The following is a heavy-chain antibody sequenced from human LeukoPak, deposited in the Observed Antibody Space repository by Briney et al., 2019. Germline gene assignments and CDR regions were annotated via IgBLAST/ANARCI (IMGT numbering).Heavy chain of an antibody. J-gene: IGHJ6*02. V-gene: IGHV4-59*01. CDR1: GGSISSYY. D-gene: IGHD6-13*01. CDR2: IYYSGST. Sequence: SETLSLTCTVSGGSISSYYWSWIRQPPGKGLEWIGYIYYSGSTNYNPSLKSRVTISVDTSKNQFSLKLSSETAADTAVYYCARVTAAAGIYYYYYGMDVWGQGTTVTVSS. CDR3: ARVTAAAGIYYYYYGMDV.